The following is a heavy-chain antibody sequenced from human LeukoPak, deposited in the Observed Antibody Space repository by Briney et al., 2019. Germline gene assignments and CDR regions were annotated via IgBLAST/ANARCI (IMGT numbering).Heavy chain of an antibody. CDR1: GSSIGTSGAG. V-gene: IGHV2-5*02. CDR3: VRRQYNSDFDFWSGFDY. J-gene: IGHJ4*01. Sequence: SGPTLVKPTQTLTLTCTLSGSSIGTSGAGVGWIRQPPGKALEWLALIYWDEDIRYSPSLKNRLTITKDTSKNQVVLTMTNMDPVDTATYYCVRRQYNSDFDFWSGFDYWGHGTLVTVSS. D-gene: IGHD3-3*01. CDR2: IYWDEDI.